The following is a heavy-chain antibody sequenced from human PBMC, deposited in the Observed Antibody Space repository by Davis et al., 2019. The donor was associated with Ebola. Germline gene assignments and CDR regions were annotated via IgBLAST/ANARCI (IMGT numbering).Heavy chain of an antibody. V-gene: IGHV3-21*01. Sequence: PGGSLRLSCAASGFTFSSYPLHWVRQAPGKGLAWVSSISSSSSYIYYAVSVKGRFTISRDNAKNSLYLQMNSLRAEDTAVYYCARGYGPMVQGAEYYFDYWGQGTLVTVSS. CDR2: ISSSSSYI. J-gene: IGHJ4*02. CDR1: GFTFSSYP. D-gene: IGHD3-10*01. CDR3: ARGYGPMVQGAEYYFDY.